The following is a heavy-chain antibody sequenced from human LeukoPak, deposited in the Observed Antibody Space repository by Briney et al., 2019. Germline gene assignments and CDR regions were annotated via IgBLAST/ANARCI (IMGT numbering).Heavy chain of an antibody. V-gene: IGHV3-49*04. CDR3: TRETNGYSGGWYASLDY. J-gene: IGHJ4*02. CDR1: GFTFGDYA. Sequence: PGRSLRLSCTASGFTFGDYAMSWVRQAPGKGLEWVGFIRSKAYGGTTEYAASVKGRFTISRDDSKSIAYLQMNSLKTEDTAVYYCTRETNGYSGGWYASLDYWGQGTLVTVSS. D-gene: IGHD6-19*01. CDR2: IRSKAYGGTT.